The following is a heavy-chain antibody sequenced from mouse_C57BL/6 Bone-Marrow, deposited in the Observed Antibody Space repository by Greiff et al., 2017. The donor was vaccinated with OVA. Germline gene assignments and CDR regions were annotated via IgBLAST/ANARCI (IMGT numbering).Heavy chain of an antibody. CDR1: GYTFTDYE. Sequence: QVQLQQSGAELVRPGASVTLSCKASGYTFTDYEMHWVKQTPVHGLEWIGAIDPETGGTAYNQKFKGKAILTAEKSSSTAYMELRSLTSEDSAVYYCTIIYYDYEGFAYWGQGTLVTVSA. J-gene: IGHJ3*01. D-gene: IGHD2-4*01. CDR2: IDPETGGT. CDR3: TIIYYDYEGFAY. V-gene: IGHV1-15*01.